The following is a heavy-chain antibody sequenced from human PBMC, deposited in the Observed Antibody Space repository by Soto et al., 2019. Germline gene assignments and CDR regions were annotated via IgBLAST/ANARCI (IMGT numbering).Heavy chain of an antibody. CDR1: GGSFSGYY. D-gene: IGHD3-3*01. V-gene: IGHV4-34*01. CDR2: INHSGST. CDR3: ARGHWSGYYSYYYYMDV. Sequence: SETLSLTCAVYGGSFSGYYWSWIRQPPGKGLEWIGEINHSGSTNYNPSLKSRVTISVDTSKNQFSLKLSSVTAADTAVYYCARGHWSGYYSYYYYMDVWGKGTTVTVSS. J-gene: IGHJ6*03.